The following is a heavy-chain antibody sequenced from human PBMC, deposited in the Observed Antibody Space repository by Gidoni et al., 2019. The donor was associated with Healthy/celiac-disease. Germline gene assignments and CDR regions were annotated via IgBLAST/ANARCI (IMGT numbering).Heavy chain of an antibody. D-gene: IGHD2-15*01. CDR2: ISSSSSYI. CDR3: ARGGPGGDYGDY. Sequence: EVQLVESGGGLVKPGGSLSLSCAASGFPFSSYSMNWVRQAPGKGLEWVSSISSSSSYIYYADSVKGRFTISRDNAKNSLYLQMNSLRAEDTAVYYCARGGPGGDYGDYWGQGTLVTVSS. J-gene: IGHJ4*02. V-gene: IGHV3-21*01. CDR1: GFPFSSYS.